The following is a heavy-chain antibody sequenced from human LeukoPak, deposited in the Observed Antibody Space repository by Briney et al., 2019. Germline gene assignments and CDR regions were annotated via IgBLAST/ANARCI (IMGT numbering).Heavy chain of an antibody. Sequence: PGGSLRLSCAASGFTVSTNYMSWVRQAPGKGLEWVSIIYSGGSTYYADSVKGRFTISRDNSQNTVYLQMNSLRGEDTAVYYCARAEVIAIFDYWGQGTLVTVSS. D-gene: IGHD2-21*01. CDR2: IYSGGST. J-gene: IGHJ4*02. CDR3: ARAEVIAIFDY. V-gene: IGHV3-53*05. CDR1: GFTVSTNY.